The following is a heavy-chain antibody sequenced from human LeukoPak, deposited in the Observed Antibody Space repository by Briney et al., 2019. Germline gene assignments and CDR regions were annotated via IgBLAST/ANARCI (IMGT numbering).Heavy chain of an antibody. CDR2: INPNSGDT. Sequence: ASVKVFCKASGYTFTGYYVHWVRQAPGQGLEWMGRINPNSGDTNYAQKLQGRVTMTTDTSTSTAYMELSSLRSDDTAVYYCARDRRSSRYYYDSSGYSDYWGQGTLVTVSS. CDR1: GYTFTGYY. J-gene: IGHJ4*02. D-gene: IGHD3-22*01. V-gene: IGHV1-2*06. CDR3: ARDRRSSRYYYDSSGYSDY.